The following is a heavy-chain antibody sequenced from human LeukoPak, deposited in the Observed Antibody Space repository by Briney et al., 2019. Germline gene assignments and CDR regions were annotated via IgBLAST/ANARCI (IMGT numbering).Heavy chain of an antibody. Sequence: SETLSLTCAVYGGSFSPYYWSWIRQPPGKGLEWMGEINHSGSTNYNPSLKSRVTISVDTSKNQFSPRLSSVTAADTAVYYCARGGFYCGGDCYVDYWGQGTLVTVSS. D-gene: IGHD2-21*02. CDR3: ARGGFYCGGDCYVDY. CDR1: GGSFSPYY. CDR2: INHSGST. V-gene: IGHV4-34*01. J-gene: IGHJ4*02.